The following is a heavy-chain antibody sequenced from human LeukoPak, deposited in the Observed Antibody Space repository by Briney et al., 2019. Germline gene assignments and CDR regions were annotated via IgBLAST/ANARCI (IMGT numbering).Heavy chain of an antibody. D-gene: IGHD2-2*01. CDR3: ARDGPDIVVVPAAADYYYYMDV. CDR1: GYTFTSYG. J-gene: IGHJ6*03. CDR2: ISAYNGNT. V-gene: IGHV1-18*01. Sequence: ASVTVSCKASGYTFTSYGISWVRQAPGQGLEWMGWISAYNGNTNYGQKLQGRVTMTTDTSTSTADMELRSLRSDDTAVYYCARDGPDIVVVPAAADYYYYMDVWGKGTTVTVSS.